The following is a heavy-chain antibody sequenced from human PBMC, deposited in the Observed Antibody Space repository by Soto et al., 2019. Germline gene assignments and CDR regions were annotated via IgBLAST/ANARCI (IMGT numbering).Heavy chain of an antibody. J-gene: IGHJ4*02. V-gene: IGHV4-59*01. CDR1: GGSISNYY. CDR3: ARDSAAGTGDYDY. D-gene: IGHD6-13*01. CDR2: IYYSGGT. Sequence: QVQLQESGPGLVKPSETLSLTCTVSGGSISNYYWGWIRQPPGKGLEWIGYIYYSGGTSYNPSLKSRITISVDMSKNQFSLKLSSVTAADTAVYYCARDSAAGTGDYDYWGQGILVTVSS.